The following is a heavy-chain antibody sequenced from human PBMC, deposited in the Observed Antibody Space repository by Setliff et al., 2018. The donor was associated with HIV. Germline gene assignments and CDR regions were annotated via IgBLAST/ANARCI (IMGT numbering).Heavy chain of an antibody. Sequence: GGSLRLSCVASGLTFNRYWMSWVRQVPGKGLEWVSNTKFDGSESYYVDSVKGRFIASTDNAKNSLELEMKFLRDEETAVYYCVRAYNVYDFRSDSSGYDYWGQGTLVTVSS. J-gene: IGHJ4*02. V-gene: IGHV3-7*03. CDR2: TKFDGSES. CDR1: GLTFNRYW. D-gene: IGHD3-22*01. CDR3: VRAYNVYDFRSDSSGYDY.